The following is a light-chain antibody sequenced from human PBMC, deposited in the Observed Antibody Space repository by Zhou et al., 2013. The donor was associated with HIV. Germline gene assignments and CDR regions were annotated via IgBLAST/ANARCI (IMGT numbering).Light chain of an antibody. V-gene: IGKV1-27*01. Sequence: DIQMTQSPSSLSASVGDRVTITCRASQGISNYLAWYQQKPGKVPKLLIYAASTLQSGVPSRFSGSDLGQISLSPSAVCNLTYFATYYCQQSYSSPETFGQGTQV. J-gene: IGKJ1*01. CDR3: QQSYSSPET. CDR1: QGISNY. CDR2: AAS.